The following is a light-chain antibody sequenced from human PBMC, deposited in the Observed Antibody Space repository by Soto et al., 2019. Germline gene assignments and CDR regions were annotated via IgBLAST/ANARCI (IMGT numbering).Light chain of an antibody. CDR3: SSYAGFNNFV. CDR1: SSDVGAYNY. CDR2: EVT. J-gene: IGLJ1*01. V-gene: IGLV2-8*01. Sequence: SALNQPPSASGSPGQSVTISCTGTSSDVGAYNYVSWYQQHPGKAPKLMIYEVTNRPSGVPDRFSASKSGNTASLTVSGLQAEDEADYFCSSYAGFNNFVFGTGTKVTVL.